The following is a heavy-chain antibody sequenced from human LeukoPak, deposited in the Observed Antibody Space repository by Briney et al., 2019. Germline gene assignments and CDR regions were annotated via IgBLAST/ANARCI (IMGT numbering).Heavy chain of an antibody. V-gene: IGHV3-53*01. D-gene: IGHD6-19*01. CDR2: IYSGGST. CDR1: GLTVSSNY. Sequence: GGSLRLSCAASGLTVSSNYMSWVRQAPGKGLECVSAIYSGGSTYYADSVKGRFTISRDNSGNTLYLQMNSLRAEDTAAYYCAVANPYTSGWYYFDYWGQGTLVTVSS. J-gene: IGHJ4*02. CDR3: AVANPYTSGWYYFDY.